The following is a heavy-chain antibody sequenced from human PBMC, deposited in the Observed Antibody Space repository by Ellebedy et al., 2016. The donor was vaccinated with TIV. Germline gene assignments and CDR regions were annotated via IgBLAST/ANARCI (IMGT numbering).Heavy chain of an antibody. D-gene: IGHD4-23*01. V-gene: IGHV4-30-2*01. CDR3: ARYYGGNSGGGGFDY. Sequence: LRLXXTVSGGSISSGGYSWSWIGQPPGKGLEWIGYIYHSGSTYYNPSLKSRVTISVDRSKNQFSLKLSSVTAADTAVYYCARYYGGNSGGGGFDYWGQGTLVTVSS. J-gene: IGHJ4*02. CDR2: IYHSGST. CDR1: GGSISSGGYS.